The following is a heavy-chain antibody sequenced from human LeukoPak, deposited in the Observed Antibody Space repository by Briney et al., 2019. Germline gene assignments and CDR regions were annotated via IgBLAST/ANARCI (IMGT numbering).Heavy chain of an antibody. J-gene: IGHJ3*02. D-gene: IGHD6-13*01. Sequence: GGSLRLSCAASGFTFSSYSMNWVRQAPGKGLEWVSSISSSSSYIYYADSVKGRFTISRDNAENSLYLQMNSLRAEDTAVYYCAREGGIAAATDAFDIWGQGTMVTVSS. CDR2: ISSSSSYI. CDR3: AREGGIAAATDAFDI. V-gene: IGHV3-21*01. CDR1: GFTFSSYS.